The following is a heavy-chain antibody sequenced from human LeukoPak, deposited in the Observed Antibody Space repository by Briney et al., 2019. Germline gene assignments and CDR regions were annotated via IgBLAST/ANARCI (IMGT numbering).Heavy chain of an antibody. D-gene: IGHD6-13*01. CDR3: AKGVGSSWLRSLGFDS. CDR2: IRGSGDTS. J-gene: IGHJ4*02. CDR1: GFTFSSYA. Sequence: PGGSLRLSCAASGFTFSSYAMNWVRRAPGKGLEWVSAIRGSGDTSYYADSVKGRFTISRDNSKNTLYLQLSSLSAEDTAVYYCAKGVGSSWLRSLGFDSWGQGTLVTVSS. V-gene: IGHV3-23*01.